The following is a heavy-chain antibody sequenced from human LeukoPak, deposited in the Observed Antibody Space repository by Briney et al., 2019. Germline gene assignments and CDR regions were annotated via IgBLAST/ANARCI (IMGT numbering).Heavy chain of an antibody. J-gene: IGHJ4*02. Sequence: SETLSLTCTVSGGSISSYYWSWIRQPPGKGLEWIGYIYTSGSTNYNPSLKRRVTISVDTPKNQFSLKLSSVTAPDTAVYYCARHEGPDEMGFDYWGQGTLVTVSS. D-gene: IGHD5-24*01. CDR3: ARHEGPDEMGFDY. CDR2: IYTSGST. V-gene: IGHV4-4*09. CDR1: GGSISSYY.